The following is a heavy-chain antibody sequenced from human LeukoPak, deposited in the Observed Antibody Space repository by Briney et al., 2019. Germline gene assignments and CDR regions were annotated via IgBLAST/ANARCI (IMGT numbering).Heavy chain of an antibody. CDR2: IYPGDSDT. V-gene: IGHV5-51*01. J-gene: IGHJ4*02. CDR1: GYSFTSYW. Sequence: GESLKISCKGSGYSFTSYWIGRVRQMPGKGLEWMGIIYPGDSDTRYSPSFQGQVTISADKSISTAYLQWSSLKASDTAMYYCATLLRPGIAAAGLYYFDYWGQGTLVTVSS. D-gene: IGHD6-13*01. CDR3: ATLLRPGIAAAGLYYFDY.